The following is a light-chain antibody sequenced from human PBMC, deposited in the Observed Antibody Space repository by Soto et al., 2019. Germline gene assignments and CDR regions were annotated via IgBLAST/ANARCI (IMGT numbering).Light chain of an antibody. CDR2: WAS. Sequence: DIVMTQSPDSLTLSLGERATINCKSSQSVFSRFRNKNYLAWYQQKPGQSPKLLIYWASTRESGVPDRFSGSGSGTDFTLTISSLQAEDVAVYYCQQYYSTPLTFGGGTKVDI. V-gene: IGKV4-1*01. CDR1: QSVFSRFRNKNY. CDR3: QQYYSTPLT. J-gene: IGKJ4*01.